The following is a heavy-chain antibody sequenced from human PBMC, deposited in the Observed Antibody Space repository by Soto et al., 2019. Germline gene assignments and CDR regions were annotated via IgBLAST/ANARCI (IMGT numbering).Heavy chain of an antibody. Sequence: QVQLQESGPGLVKPSETLSLTCTVSGGSVSSGSYYWSWIRQPPGKGLEWIGDIYYSGSTNYNPSLKSRGTISVDTSKHQFSLKLSSVTAADTAVYYCASVTRTCISPSCYRYYYGMDVWGQGTTVTVSS. D-gene: IGHD2-2*02. CDR3: ASVTRTCISPSCYRYYYGMDV. J-gene: IGHJ6*02. V-gene: IGHV4-61*01. CDR1: GGSVSSGSYY. CDR2: IYYSGST.